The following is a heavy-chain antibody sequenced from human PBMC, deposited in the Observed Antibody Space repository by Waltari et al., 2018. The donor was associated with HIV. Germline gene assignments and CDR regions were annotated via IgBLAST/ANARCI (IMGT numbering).Heavy chain of an antibody. Sequence: QIQVVQSGAVLKKAGASVKVSCKTSGYTFANYDIHWVRQAAGQGLEWMGWMNPNSGNTGYTQKFQGRVSMTRNTSTTTAYMELSSLTSDDTALYYCTRGLGYSSFPFDHWGQGTQVTVSS. J-gene: IGHJ4*02. CDR2: MNPNSGNT. CDR3: TRGLGYSSFPFDH. D-gene: IGHD6-19*01. V-gene: IGHV1-8*02. CDR1: GYTFANYD.